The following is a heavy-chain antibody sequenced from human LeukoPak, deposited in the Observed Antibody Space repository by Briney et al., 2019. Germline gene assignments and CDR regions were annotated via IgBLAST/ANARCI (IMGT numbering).Heavy chain of an antibody. J-gene: IGHJ4*02. V-gene: IGHV3-21*01. CDR1: GFTLRTYS. CDR3: ARSAPATAITDY. D-gene: IGHD2-2*02. Sequence: GGSLRLSCAASGFTLRTYSMNWVRQAPGKGLEWVSSISDGGTYKYYADSVKGRFTISRDSAKNSLYLQMYSLRAEDTAVYYCARSAPATAITDYWGQGTLVTVSS. CDR2: ISDGGTYK.